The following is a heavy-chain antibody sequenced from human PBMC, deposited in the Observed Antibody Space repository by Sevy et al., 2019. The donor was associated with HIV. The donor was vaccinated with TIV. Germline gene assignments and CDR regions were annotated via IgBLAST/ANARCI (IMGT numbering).Heavy chain of an antibody. Sequence: ASMKVSCKVSGSTLTNLSMHWVRQAPGKGLEWMGTFDPEDGETIYAQKFQVRVTMTEDTSTDTAYMELSSLRSEDTAAYYCATTKDYYEDNGDPFDYWGQGTLVTVSS. D-gene: IGHD3-22*01. CDR3: ATTKDYYEDNGDPFDY. V-gene: IGHV1-24*01. CDR1: GSTLTNLS. J-gene: IGHJ4*02. CDR2: FDPEDGET.